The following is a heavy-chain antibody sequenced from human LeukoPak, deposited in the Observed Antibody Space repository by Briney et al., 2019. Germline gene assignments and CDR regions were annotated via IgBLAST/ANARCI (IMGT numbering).Heavy chain of an antibody. CDR1: GGSFSGYY. J-gene: IGHJ4*02. V-gene: IGHV4-34*01. CDR2: INHSGST. CDR3: ARGGNSNWYPYYFDY. D-gene: IGHD4-11*01. Sequence: SETLSLTCAVYGGSFSGYYWSWIRQPPGKGLEWIGEINHSGSTNYNPSLKSRVTISVDTSKNQFSLKLSSVTAADTAVYYCARGGNSNWYPYYFDYWGQGTLVTVSS.